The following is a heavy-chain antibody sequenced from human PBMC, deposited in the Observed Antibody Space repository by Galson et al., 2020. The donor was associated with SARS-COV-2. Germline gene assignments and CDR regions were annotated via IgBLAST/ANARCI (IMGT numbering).Heavy chain of an antibody. D-gene: IGHD6-19*01. CDR3: ARDAGNVAVAGRNDY. J-gene: IGHJ4*02. CDR2: ISAYNGNT. V-gene: IGHV1-18*01. CDR1: GYTFTSYG. Sequence: ASVKVSCKASGYTFTSYGISWVQQAPGQGLEWMGWISAYNGNTNYAQKLQGRVTMTTDTSTSTAYMELRSLRSDDTAVYYCARDAGNVAVAGRNDYWGQGTLVTVSS.